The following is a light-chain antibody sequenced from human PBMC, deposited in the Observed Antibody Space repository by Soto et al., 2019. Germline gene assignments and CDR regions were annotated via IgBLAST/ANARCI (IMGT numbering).Light chain of an antibody. J-gene: IGKJ1*01. Sequence: EIVMTQSPATLSVSPGERATLSCRASQSISSSLAWYQQKPGQAPRLLIYGASTRATGIPARFSGSGSGTAFTLTISSLQSDDFAVYHCQQYNNWTSWTFGQGTKVEI. CDR3: QQYNNWTSWT. CDR1: QSISSS. V-gene: IGKV3-15*01. CDR2: GAS.